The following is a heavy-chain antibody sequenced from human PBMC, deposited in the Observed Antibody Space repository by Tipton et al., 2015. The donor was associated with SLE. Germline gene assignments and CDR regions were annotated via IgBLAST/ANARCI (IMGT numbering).Heavy chain of an antibody. CDR3: ARAYYHYYGMDV. J-gene: IGHJ6*02. CDR2: IYHSGST. Sequence: TLSLTCAVSGGSISSGGYSWSWIRQPPGKGLEWIGYIYHSGSTYYNPSLKSRVTISVDRSKNQFSLKLRSVTAADTAVYYCARAYYHYYGMDVWGQGTTVTVSS. CDR1: GGSISSGGYS. V-gene: IGHV4-30-2*01.